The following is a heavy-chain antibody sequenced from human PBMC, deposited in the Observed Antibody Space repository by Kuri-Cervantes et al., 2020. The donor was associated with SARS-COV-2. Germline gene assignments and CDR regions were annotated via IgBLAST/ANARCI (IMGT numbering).Heavy chain of an antibody. CDR1: GYTFTSYA. V-gene: IGHV1-3*01. D-gene: IGHD2-2*01. CDR2: INAGNGKT. Sequence: ASVKVSCKASGYTFTSYAMHWVRQAPGQRLEWMGWINAGNGKTNYAQKVQGRVTMTTDTSTSTAYMELRSLRSDDTAVYYCARALPAYSYYYGMDVWGQGTTVTVSS. J-gene: IGHJ6*02. CDR3: ARALPAYSYYYGMDV.